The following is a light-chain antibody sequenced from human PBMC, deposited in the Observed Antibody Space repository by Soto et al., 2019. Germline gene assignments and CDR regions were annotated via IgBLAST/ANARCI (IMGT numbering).Light chain of an antibody. Sequence: QPFRTNPASGSPSPGQSITFSCTEPSIYVGGYNYVSWYQQHPGKAPKLMIYDVRNRPSGVSDRFSGSKSGNTASLTISGLQAEDEADYYCSSYTSSSTHVFGTGTKVPS. V-gene: IGLV2-14*01. CDR2: DVR. CDR1: SIYVGGYNY. CDR3: SSYTSSSTHV. J-gene: IGLJ1*01.